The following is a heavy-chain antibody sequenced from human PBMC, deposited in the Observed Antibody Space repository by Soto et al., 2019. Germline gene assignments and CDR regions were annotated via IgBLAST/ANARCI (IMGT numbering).Heavy chain of an antibody. V-gene: IGHV3-33*01. CDR1: GFTFSSYG. Sequence: GGSLRLSCAASGFTFSSYGMHWVRQAPGKGLEWVAVIWYDGSNKYYADSVKGRFTISRDNSKNTLYLQMNSLRAEDTAVYYCAREGVGCSSTSCYTYYYYGMDVWGQGTTVTVSS. CDR2: IWYDGSNK. D-gene: IGHD2-2*02. J-gene: IGHJ6*02. CDR3: AREGVGCSSTSCYTYYYYGMDV.